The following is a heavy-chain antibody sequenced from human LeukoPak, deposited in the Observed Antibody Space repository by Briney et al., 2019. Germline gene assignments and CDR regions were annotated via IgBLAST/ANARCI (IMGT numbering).Heavy chain of an antibody. J-gene: IGHJ4*02. D-gene: IGHD6-19*01. CDR3: ATSAYSSGCNY. CDR1: GYSFTSYW. Sequence: GESLKISCKGSGYSFTSYWIAWVRQMPGKGLEWMGIIYPGDSDTRYSPTFQGQVTISADKSISTAYLQWSSLKASDTAMYYCATSAYSSGCNYWGQGTLVTVSS. V-gene: IGHV5-51*01. CDR2: IYPGDSDT.